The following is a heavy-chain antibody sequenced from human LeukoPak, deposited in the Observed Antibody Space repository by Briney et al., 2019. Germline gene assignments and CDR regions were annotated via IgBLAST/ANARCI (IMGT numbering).Heavy chain of an antibody. J-gene: IGHJ6*02. CDR3: ARDQNDILTGYGMDV. D-gene: IGHD3-9*01. CDR2: ISSSSSYI. Sequence: GGSLRPSCAASGFTFSSYSMNWVRQAPGKGLEWVSSISSSSSYIYYADSVKGRFTISRDNAKNSLYLQMNSLRAEDTAVYYCARDQNDILTGYGMDVWGQGTTVTVSS. V-gene: IGHV3-21*01. CDR1: GFTFSSYS.